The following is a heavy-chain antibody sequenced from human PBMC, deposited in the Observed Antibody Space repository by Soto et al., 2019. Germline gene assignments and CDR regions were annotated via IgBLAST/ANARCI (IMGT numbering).Heavy chain of an antibody. J-gene: IGHJ3*02. V-gene: IGHV1-46*01. CDR1: GYTFTSYY. D-gene: IGHD1-26*01. Sequence: ASVKVSCKASGYTFTSYYMHWVRQAPGQGLEWMGIINPSGGSTSYAQKFQGRVTMTRDTSTSTVYMELSSLRSEDTAVYYCARDREPNTGGDDAFDIWGQGTMVTVSS. CDR2: INPSGGST. CDR3: ARDREPNTGGDDAFDI.